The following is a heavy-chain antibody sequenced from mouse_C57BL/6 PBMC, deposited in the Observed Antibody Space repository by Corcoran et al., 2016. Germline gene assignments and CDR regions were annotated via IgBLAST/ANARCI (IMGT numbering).Heavy chain of an antibody. J-gene: IGHJ4*01. D-gene: IGHD2-3*01. Sequence: EVQLQQYGPELVKAGASVKISCKDTGYTFTDYYMNWVKQSHGKSLEWIGDINPNNGGTSYNQKFKGKATLTVDKSSSTAYMELRSLKSEDSAVYYCARPNDGYYPYYYSMYYWGQGTSVTVSS. CDR3: ARPNDGYYPYYYSMYY. CDR1: GYTFTDYY. V-gene: IGHV1-26*01. CDR2: INPNNGGT.